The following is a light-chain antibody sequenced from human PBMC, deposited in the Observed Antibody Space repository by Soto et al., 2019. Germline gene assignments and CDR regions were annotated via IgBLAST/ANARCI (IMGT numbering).Light chain of an antibody. CDR1: SSNIGNNY. V-gene: IGLV1-51*01. CDR2: DNT. Sequence: QSVLTQPPSVSAAPGQKVTISCSGSSSNIGNNYVSWYQHLPGTAPKLLIYDNTKRPSGIPDRFSGTKSGTSATLDITGLQTGDEARYYCATWDSSLIAGVFGGGTKVTVL. J-gene: IGLJ2*01. CDR3: ATWDSSLIAGV.